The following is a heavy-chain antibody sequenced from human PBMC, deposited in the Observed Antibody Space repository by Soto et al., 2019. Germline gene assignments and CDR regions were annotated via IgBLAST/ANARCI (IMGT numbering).Heavy chain of an antibody. CDR1: GGTFSSYT. J-gene: IGHJ4*02. V-gene: IGHV1-69*02. Sequence: QVQLVQSGAEVKKPGSSVMVSCKASGGTFSSYTISWVRQAPGQGLEWMGRIIPILGIANYAQKFQGRVTITADKSTSTAYMELSSLRSEDTAVYYCARTHRSPTIAAAGCFDYWGQGTLVTVSS. D-gene: IGHD6-13*01. CDR2: IIPILGIA. CDR3: ARTHRSPTIAAAGCFDY.